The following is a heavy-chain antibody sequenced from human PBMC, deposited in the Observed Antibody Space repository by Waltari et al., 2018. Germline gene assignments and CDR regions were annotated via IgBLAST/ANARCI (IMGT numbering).Heavy chain of an antibody. CDR1: GYSISSGYY. CDR2: IYHSGST. Sequence: QVQLQESGPGLVKPSETLSLTCTVSGYSISSGYYWGWIRQPPGKGLEWIGSIYHSGSTYYNPSLKSRVTISVDTSKNQFSLKLSSVTAADTAVYYCARADDYYDSSGYPYWGQGTLVTVSS. J-gene: IGHJ4*02. CDR3: ARADDYYDSSGYPY. V-gene: IGHV4-38-2*02. D-gene: IGHD3-22*01.